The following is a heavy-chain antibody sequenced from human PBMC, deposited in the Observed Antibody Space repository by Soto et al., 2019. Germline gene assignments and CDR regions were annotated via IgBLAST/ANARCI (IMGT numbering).Heavy chain of an antibody. CDR3: ARAGGYYDSSGYLDYYYGMDV. CDR2: INAGNGNT. D-gene: IGHD3-22*01. V-gene: IGHV1-3*01. Sequence: AASVKVSCKASGYTFTSYAMHWVRQAPGQRLEWMGWINAGNGNTKYSQKFQGRVTITRDTSASTAYMELSSLRSEDTAVYYCARAGGYYDSSGYLDYYYGMDVWGQGXTVTVSS. J-gene: IGHJ6*02. CDR1: GYTFTSYA.